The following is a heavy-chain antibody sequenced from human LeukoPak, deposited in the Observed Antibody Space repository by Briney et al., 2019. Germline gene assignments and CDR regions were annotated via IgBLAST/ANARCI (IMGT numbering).Heavy chain of an antibody. CDR3: AKVRAIVVVVANDAFDI. CDR1: GFTFSSYA. Sequence: PGGSLRLSCAASGFTFSSYAMSWVRQAPGKGLEWVSAISGSGGSTYYADSVKGRFTISRDNSKNTLYLQMNSLRAEDTAVYYCAKVRAIVVVVANDAFDIWGQGTMVTVSS. V-gene: IGHV3-23*01. J-gene: IGHJ3*02. D-gene: IGHD2-15*01. CDR2: ISGSGGST.